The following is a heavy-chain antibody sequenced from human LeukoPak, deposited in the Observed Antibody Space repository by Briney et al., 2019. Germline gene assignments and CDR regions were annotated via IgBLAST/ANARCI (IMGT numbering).Heavy chain of an antibody. J-gene: IGHJ5*02. CDR1: GYTFTGYY. CDR2: INPNSGGT. D-gene: IGHD3-9*01. V-gene: IGHV1-2*02. Sequence: ASVTVSCKASGYTFTGYYMHWVRQAPGQGLEWMGWINPNSGGTNYAQKFQGRVTMTRYTSISTAYVELSMLRSDDTAVYYCARRAALRYFDWSSRNWFDPWGQGTLVTVSS. CDR3: ARRAALRYFDWSSRNWFDP.